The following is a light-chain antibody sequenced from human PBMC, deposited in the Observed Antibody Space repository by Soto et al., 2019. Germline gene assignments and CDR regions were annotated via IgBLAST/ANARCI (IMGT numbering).Light chain of an antibody. CDR2: DAS. V-gene: IGKV3-15*01. CDR1: QSVSRY. CDR3: EQCSDWPLFT. J-gene: IGKJ5*01. Sequence: EIVMTQSPATLSVSPGETATLSCRASQSVSRYLAWYQHRPGQAPRLLIYDASTRATGIPARFSGSGSGTELALTTSGLQSEDFAVYSCEQCSDWPLFTFGQGTRLEIK.